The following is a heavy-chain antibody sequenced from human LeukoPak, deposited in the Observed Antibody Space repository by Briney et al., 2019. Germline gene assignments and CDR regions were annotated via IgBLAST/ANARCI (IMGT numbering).Heavy chain of an antibody. Sequence: ASVKVSCKASGYSFTSYGISWVRQAPGQGLEWMGWISAYNGNTNYAQKLQGRVTMTTDTSTSTAYMELRSLRSDDTAVYYCARDPRITIFGVVPPDFDYWGQGTLVTVSS. CDR1: GYSFTSYG. D-gene: IGHD3-3*01. J-gene: IGHJ4*02. V-gene: IGHV1-18*01. CDR2: ISAYNGNT. CDR3: ARDPRITIFGVVPPDFDY.